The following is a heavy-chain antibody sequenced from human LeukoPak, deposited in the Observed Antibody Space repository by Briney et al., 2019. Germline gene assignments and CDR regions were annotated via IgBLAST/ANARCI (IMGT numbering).Heavy chain of an antibody. CDR1: GFTFSSYG. CDR2: IKGDGIST. V-gene: IGHV3-74*01. J-gene: IGHJ4*02. Sequence: GGSLRLSCAASGFTFSSYGIHWVRHAPGQGLVWVSRIKGDGISTNYADSVKGRFTISRDIAKNTLYLQMNSLRAEDTGVYYCAKDHYWSIDYWGRGTLVTVSS. D-gene: IGHD3-3*01. CDR3: AKDHYWSIDY.